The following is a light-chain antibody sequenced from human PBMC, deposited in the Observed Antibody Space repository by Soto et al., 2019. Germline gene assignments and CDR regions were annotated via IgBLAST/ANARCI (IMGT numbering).Light chain of an antibody. CDR1: QSVTSN. CDR2: DAS. Sequence: EIVLTQSPATLPLSPGERATLSCRASQSVTSNLAWYQQKPGQAPRLLIYDASNRATGIPARFSGSGSGTDFTLTISSLEPEDFAVYYCQQRNNWPTFGPGTKVDIK. J-gene: IGKJ3*01. V-gene: IGKV3-11*01. CDR3: QQRNNWPT.